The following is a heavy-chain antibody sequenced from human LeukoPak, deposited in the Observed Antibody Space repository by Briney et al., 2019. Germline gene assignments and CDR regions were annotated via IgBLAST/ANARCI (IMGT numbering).Heavy chain of an antibody. CDR2: ISSSSSYI. V-gene: IGHV3-21*01. J-gene: IGHJ4*02. Sequence: GGSLRLSCAASGFTFSSYSMNWVRQAPGKGLEWVSSISSSSSYIYYADSVKGRFTISRDNAKNSLYLQMNSLRAEDTAVYYCARGLFGWYRVFDYWGQGTLVTVSS. CDR1: GFTFSSYS. D-gene: IGHD6-19*01. CDR3: ARGLFGWYRVFDY.